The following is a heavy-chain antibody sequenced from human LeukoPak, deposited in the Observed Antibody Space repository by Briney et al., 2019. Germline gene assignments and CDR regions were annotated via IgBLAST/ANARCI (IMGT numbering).Heavy chain of an antibody. Sequence: PGGSLRLSCAASGFTFSSYSMNWVRQAPGKGLEWVSYISSSSSTIYYADSVKGRFTISRDNAKSSLYLQMNSLRAEDTAVYYCARGDCSGGSCYLSLTTIDYWGQGTLVTVSS. CDR2: ISSSSSTI. D-gene: IGHD2-15*01. CDR1: GFTFSSYS. V-gene: IGHV3-48*01. J-gene: IGHJ4*02. CDR3: ARGDCSGGSCYLSLTTIDY.